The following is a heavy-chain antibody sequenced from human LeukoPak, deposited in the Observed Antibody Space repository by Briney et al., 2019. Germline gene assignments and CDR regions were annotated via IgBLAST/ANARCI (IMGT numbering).Heavy chain of an antibody. CDR3: AKLHCSSTSCYIDY. D-gene: IGHD2-2*02. J-gene: IGHJ4*02. V-gene: IGHV3-23*01. CDR2: ISGSGGIT. CDR1: GFTFSSYV. Sequence: PGGSLRLSCAASGFTFSSYVMSWVRQAPGEGLEWVSGISGSGGITYYADSVKGRFTISRDNSKNTLYLQMNSLRAEDTAVYYCAKLHCSSTSCYIDYWGQGTLVTVSS.